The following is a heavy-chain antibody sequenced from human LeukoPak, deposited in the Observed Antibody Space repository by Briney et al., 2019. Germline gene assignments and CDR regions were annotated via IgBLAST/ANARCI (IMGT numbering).Heavy chain of an antibody. V-gene: IGHV3-21*01. Sequence: GGSLRLSCAASGLTFSSYSMNWVRQAPGKGLEWVSSISSSSSYIYYADSVKGRFTISRDNAKSSLYLQMNSLRAEDTAVYYCARAASYDFWSGYDAFDIWAKGQWSPSL. CDR1: GLTFSSYS. CDR3: ARAASYDFWSGYDAFDI. D-gene: IGHD3-3*01. CDR2: ISSSSSYI. J-gene: IGHJ3*02.